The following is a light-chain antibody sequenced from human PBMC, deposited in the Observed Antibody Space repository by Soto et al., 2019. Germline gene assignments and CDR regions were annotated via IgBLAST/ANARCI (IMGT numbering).Light chain of an antibody. Sequence: EIVMTQSPVTLSVSPEERATLSCRASQRVSSNVAWYQQKPGQAPRLLIYGASTRATGIPARFSGSGSETEFTLTISSLQSEDFAVYYCQQYNNWPPYTFGQGTK. CDR2: GAS. J-gene: IGKJ2*01. CDR1: QRVSSN. V-gene: IGKV3-15*01. CDR3: QQYNNWPPYT.